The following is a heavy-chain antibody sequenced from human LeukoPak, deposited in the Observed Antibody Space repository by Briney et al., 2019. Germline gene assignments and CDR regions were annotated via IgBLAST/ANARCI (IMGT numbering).Heavy chain of an antibody. CDR3: ARESDSYGRFSYFDY. V-gene: IGHV1-69*06. CDR2: IIPIFGTA. J-gene: IGHJ4*02. D-gene: IGHD5-18*01. Sequence: GASVKVSCKASGGTFSSYAISWVRQAPGQGLEWMGGIIPIFGTANYAQKFQGRVTITADKSTSTAYMELSSLRSEDTAVYYCARESDSYGRFSYFDYWGQGTLVTVSS. CDR1: GGTFSSYA.